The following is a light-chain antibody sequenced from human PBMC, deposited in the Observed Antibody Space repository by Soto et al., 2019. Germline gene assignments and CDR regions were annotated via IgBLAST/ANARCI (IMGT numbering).Light chain of an antibody. V-gene: IGKV1-39*01. J-gene: IGKJ3*01. CDR1: QSISSY. Sequence: DIQMTQSPSSLSASVGDRVTITCRASQSISSYLNWYQQKPGKAPKLLIYAASSLQSGVPSRFSGSGSGTDFTLTISSLQPEDFATYYGQQSYSTPRPFGPGTKVDIK. CDR2: AAS. CDR3: QQSYSTPRP.